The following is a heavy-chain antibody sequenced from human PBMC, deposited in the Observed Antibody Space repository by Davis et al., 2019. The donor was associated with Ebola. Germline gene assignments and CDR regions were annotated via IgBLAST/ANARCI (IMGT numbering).Heavy chain of an antibody. V-gene: IGHV4-61*08. D-gene: IGHD1-26*01. J-gene: IGHJ4*02. CDR1: GGSISSGGYY. Sequence: MPSETLSLTCTVSGGSISSGGYYWSWIRQPPGKGLEWIGYIYYSGSTNYNPSLKSRVTISVDTSKNQFSLKLSSVTAADTAVYYCARDDSGSHGGHFDYWGQGTLVTVSS. CDR2: IYYSGST. CDR3: ARDDSGSHGGHFDY.